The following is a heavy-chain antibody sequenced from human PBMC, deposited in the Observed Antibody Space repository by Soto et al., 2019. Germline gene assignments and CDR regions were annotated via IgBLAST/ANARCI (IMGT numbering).Heavy chain of an antibody. V-gene: IGHV5-10-1*03. CDR3: ARHPVDYYGSGSYGNWFDP. CDR2: IDPSDSYT. D-gene: IGHD3-10*01. Sequence: EVQLVQSGAEVKKPGESLRISCKGSGYSFTSYWISWVRQMPGKGLEWMGRIDPSDSYTNYSPSFQGHVTISADKSISTAYLQWSSLKASDTAMYYCARHPVDYYGSGSYGNWFDPWGQGTLVTVSS. CDR1: GYSFTSYW. J-gene: IGHJ5*02.